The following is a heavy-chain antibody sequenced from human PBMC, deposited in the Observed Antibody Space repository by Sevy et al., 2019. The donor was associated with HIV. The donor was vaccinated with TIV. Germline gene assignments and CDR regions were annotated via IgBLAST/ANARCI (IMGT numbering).Heavy chain of an antibody. CDR1: GDSIGNSNYY. V-gene: IGHV4-39*01. D-gene: IGHD3-16*01. Sequence: SETLSLTCSVSGDSIGNSNYYWGWLRQPPGKGLQWIATICYSGKTYYNPSLKSRVTLSVDTSGNKFSLKLNSVTAAHTAVYHCARLNNIMGPILDSRGRGTLVTVSS. CDR2: ICYSGKT. J-gene: IGHJ4*02. CDR3: ARLNNIMGPILDS.